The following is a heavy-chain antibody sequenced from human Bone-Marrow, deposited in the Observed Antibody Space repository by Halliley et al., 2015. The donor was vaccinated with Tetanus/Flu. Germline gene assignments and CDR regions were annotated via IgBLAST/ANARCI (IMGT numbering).Heavy chain of an antibody. CDR3: AKAKVYGSIDAFDM. J-gene: IGHJ3*02. CDR1: GFTFSNYG. D-gene: IGHD2-2*01. CDR2: TSYDGSHN. Sequence: SLRLSCAASGFTFSNYGMHWVRQAPGKGLEWVAVTSYDGSHNYYAESVKGRFTISRDNSKNTLFLQMNSLGAEDTAVYYCAKAKVYGSIDAFDMWGQGTMVTVSS. V-gene: IGHV3-30*18.